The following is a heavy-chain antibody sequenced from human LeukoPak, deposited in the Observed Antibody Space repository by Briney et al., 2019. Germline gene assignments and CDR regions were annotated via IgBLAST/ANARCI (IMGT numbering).Heavy chain of an antibody. CDR3: ATEGGRIGGAFDI. V-gene: IGHV3-53*05. CDR1: GFTVSSNC. D-gene: IGHD2-15*01. J-gene: IGHJ3*02. Sequence: GGSLRLSCAASGFTVSSNCMSWVRQAPGKGLEWVSVIYSGGSTYYADSVNGRFTISRDNSKNTLYLQMNSLTAEDTSVYFCATEGGRIGGAFDIWGQGTLVTVSS. CDR2: IYSGGST.